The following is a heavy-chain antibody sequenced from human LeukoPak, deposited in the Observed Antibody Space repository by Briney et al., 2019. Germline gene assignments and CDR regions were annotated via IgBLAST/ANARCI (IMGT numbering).Heavy chain of an antibody. Sequence: SQTLSLTCAVSGGSISGGGYSWSWIRQPPGKGLEWIGEINHSGSTNYNPSLKSRVTISVDTSKNQFSLKLSSVTAADTAVYYCARGARQGSGPAQTPGYWGQGTLVTVSS. J-gene: IGHJ4*02. V-gene: IGHV4-30-2*01. D-gene: IGHD2-15*01. CDR2: INHSGST. CDR3: ARGARQGSGPAQTPGY. CDR1: GGSISGGGYS.